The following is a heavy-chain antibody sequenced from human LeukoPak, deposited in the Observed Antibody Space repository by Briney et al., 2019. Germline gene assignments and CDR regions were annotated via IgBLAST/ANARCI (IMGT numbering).Heavy chain of an antibody. Sequence: ASVEVSCKASGYTFTSYDINWVRQATGQGLEWMGWMNPNSGNTGYAQKFQGRVTMTRNTSISTAYMELSSLRSEDTAVYYCARTYYDFWSGYYYYYYGMDVWGQGTTVTVSS. J-gene: IGHJ6*02. CDR1: GYTFTSYD. V-gene: IGHV1-8*01. CDR2: MNPNSGNT. CDR3: ARTYYDFWSGYYYYYYGMDV. D-gene: IGHD3-3*01.